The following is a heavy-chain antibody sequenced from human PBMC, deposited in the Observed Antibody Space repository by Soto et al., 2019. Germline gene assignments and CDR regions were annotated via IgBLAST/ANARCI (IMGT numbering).Heavy chain of an antibody. CDR3: ATRMEGYSYGYYDY. Sequence: SEILSLTCTVSGGSISSYCWSWIRQPPGKGLEWIGYIYYSGSTNYNPSLKSRVTISVDTSKNQFSLKLSSVTAADTAVYYCATRMEGYSYGYYDYWGQGTLVTVSS. V-gene: IGHV4-59*01. J-gene: IGHJ4*02. D-gene: IGHD5-18*01. CDR2: IYYSGST. CDR1: GGSISSYC.